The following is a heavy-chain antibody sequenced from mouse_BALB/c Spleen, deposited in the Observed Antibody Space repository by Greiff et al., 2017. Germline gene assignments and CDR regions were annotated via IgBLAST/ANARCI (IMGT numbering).Heavy chain of an antibody. Sequence: VQLQQSGAELMKPGASVKISCKATGYTFSSYWIEWVKQRPGHGLEWIGEILPGSGSTNYNEKFKGKATFTADTSSNTAYMQLSSLTSEDSAVYYCARRYYRYPYYFDDWGQGTTLTVSS. V-gene: IGHV1-9*01. CDR3: ARRYYRYPYYFDD. CDR1: GYTFSSYW. J-gene: IGHJ2*01. D-gene: IGHD2-14*01. CDR2: ILPGSGST.